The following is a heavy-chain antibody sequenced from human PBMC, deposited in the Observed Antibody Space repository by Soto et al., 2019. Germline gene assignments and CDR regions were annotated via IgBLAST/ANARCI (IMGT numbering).Heavy chain of an antibody. CDR2: LSRSGNTI. D-gene: IGHD2-2*01. V-gene: IGHV3-11*04. CDR1: GFTLGDYE. J-gene: IGHJ6*02. CDR3: ARGMKTAVFYGMDV. Sequence: QVQLVESGGGLFQPGGSLRLSCAASGFTLGDYEMSWIRQAPGKGLEWVSFLSRSGNTIYYADSVKGRFSISRDNAKNSVFLQMKSLRVEDTAIYYCARGMKTAVFYGMDVWGQGTTVTVSS.